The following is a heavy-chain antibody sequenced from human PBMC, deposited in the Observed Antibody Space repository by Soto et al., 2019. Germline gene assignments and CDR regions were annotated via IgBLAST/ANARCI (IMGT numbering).Heavy chain of an antibody. CDR3: AKDQRNYYGSGSYLNY. V-gene: IGHV3-11*01. Sequence: GGSLRLSCAASGFTFSDYYMSWIRQAPGKGLEWVSYISSSGSTIYYADSVKGRFTISRDNAKNSLYLQMNSLRAEDTAVYYCAKDQRNYYGSGSYLNYWGQGTLVTVSS. D-gene: IGHD3-10*01. CDR2: ISSSGSTI. CDR1: GFTFSDYY. J-gene: IGHJ4*02.